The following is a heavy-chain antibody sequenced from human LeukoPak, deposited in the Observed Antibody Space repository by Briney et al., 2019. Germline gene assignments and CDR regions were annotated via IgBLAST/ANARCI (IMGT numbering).Heavy chain of an antibody. Sequence: PGGSLRLSCTASGFTFGDYAMSWVRQAPGKGLEWVGFIRSKAYGGTTEYAASVKGRFTISRDDSKSIAYLQMNSLKTEDTAVYYCTGANSGHYYDRDAFDIWGQGTMVTVSS. D-gene: IGHD3-22*01. CDR3: TGANSGHYYDRDAFDI. J-gene: IGHJ3*02. CDR2: IRSKAYGGTT. CDR1: GFTFGDYA. V-gene: IGHV3-49*04.